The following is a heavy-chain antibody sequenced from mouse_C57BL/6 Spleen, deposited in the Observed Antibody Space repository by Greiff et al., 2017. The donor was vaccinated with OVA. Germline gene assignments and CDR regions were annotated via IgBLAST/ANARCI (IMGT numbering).Heavy chain of an antibody. Sequence: QVQLQQSGPELVKPGASVKISCKASGYAFSSSWMNWVKQRPGKGLEWLGRIYPGDGDTNYNGKFKGKATLTADKSSSTAYMQLSSLTSEDSAVYFCARSYYYGSSYVDYYAMDYWGQGTSVTVSS. CDR2: IYPGDGDT. J-gene: IGHJ4*01. CDR3: ARSYYYGSSYVDYYAMDY. V-gene: IGHV1-82*01. CDR1: GYAFSSSW. D-gene: IGHD1-1*01.